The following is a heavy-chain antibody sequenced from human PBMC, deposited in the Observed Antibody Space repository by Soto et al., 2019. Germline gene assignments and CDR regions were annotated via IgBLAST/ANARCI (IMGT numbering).Heavy chain of an antibody. CDR1: GFTFSSYA. J-gene: IGHJ6*02. Sequence: ESVGGVVQPGRSLRLSCAASGFTFSSYAMHWVRQAPGKGLEWVAVISYDGSNKYYADSVKGRFTISRDNSKNTLYLQMNSLRAEDTAVYYCARVRYSYGKLYGMDVWGQGTTVTVSS. CDR3: ARVRYSYGKLYGMDV. D-gene: IGHD5-18*01. V-gene: IGHV3-30-3*01. CDR2: ISYDGSNK.